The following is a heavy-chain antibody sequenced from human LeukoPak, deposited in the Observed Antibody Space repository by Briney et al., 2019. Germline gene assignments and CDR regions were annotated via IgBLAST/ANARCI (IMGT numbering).Heavy chain of an antibody. Sequence: ASVKVSCKASGYTFTGYYVHWVRQAPGQGLEWMGWINPNSGGTNYAQKFQGRVTMTRDTSISTAYMELSRLRSDDTAVYYCARVPVSEGVVTLNYWGQGTLVTVSS. V-gene: IGHV1-2*02. D-gene: IGHD4-23*01. CDR1: GYTFTGYY. CDR3: ARVPVSEGVVTLNY. J-gene: IGHJ4*02. CDR2: INPNSGGT.